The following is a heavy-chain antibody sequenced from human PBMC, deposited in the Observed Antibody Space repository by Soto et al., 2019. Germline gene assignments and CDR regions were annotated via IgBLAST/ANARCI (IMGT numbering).Heavy chain of an antibody. CDR1: GFTFSSYG. Sequence: QVQLVESGGGVVQPGRSLRLSCAASGFTFSSYGMHWVRQAPGKGLEWVAVIWYDGSNKYYADSVKGRFTISRDNSKNTLYRKMNSLRAEDTAVYYCARDQLYSSSWSDYGGQGTLVTVSS. J-gene: IGHJ4*02. D-gene: IGHD6-13*01. CDR2: IWYDGSNK. V-gene: IGHV3-33*01. CDR3: ARDQLYSSSWSDY.